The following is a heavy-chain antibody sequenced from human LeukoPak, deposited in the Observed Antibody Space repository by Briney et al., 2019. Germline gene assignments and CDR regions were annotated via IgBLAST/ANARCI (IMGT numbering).Heavy chain of an antibody. V-gene: IGHV1-2*02. J-gene: IGHJ4*02. CDR1: GYTFTGYY. CDR2: IDPNSGGT. Sequence: WASVKVSCKASGYTFTGYYMHWVRQAPGQGLEWMGWIDPNSGGTNYAQKLQGRVTMTTDTSTSTAYMELRSLRSDDTAVYYCARDLVTMVRGVIHPGGYWGQGTLVTVSS. D-gene: IGHD3-10*01. CDR3: ARDLVTMVRGVIHPGGY.